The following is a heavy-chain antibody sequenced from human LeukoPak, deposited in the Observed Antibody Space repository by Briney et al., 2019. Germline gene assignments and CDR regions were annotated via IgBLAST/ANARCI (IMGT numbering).Heavy chain of an antibody. D-gene: IGHD3-3*01. CDR1: GFTFSSYW. J-gene: IGHJ4*02. CDR3: ARAMGFWSGYYYFDY. Sequence: GGSLRLSCAASGFTFSSYWMHWVRQAPGKGLVWVSRINSDGSSTSYAGSVKGRFTISRDNAKNTLYLQMNSLRAEDTAVYYCARAMGFWSGYYYFDYWGQGTLVTVSS. CDR2: INSDGSST. V-gene: IGHV3-74*01.